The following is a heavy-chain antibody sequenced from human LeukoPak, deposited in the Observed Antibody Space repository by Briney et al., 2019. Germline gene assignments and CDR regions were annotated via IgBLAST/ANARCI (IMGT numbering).Heavy chain of an antibody. V-gene: IGHV1-69*13. CDR3: ARGTMTTVTSYYFDY. D-gene: IGHD4-17*01. Sequence: SVKVSCKASGYTFTGYYMHWVRQAPGQGLEWMGGIIPIFGTANYAQKFQGRVTITADESTSTAYMELSSLRSEDTAVYYCARGTMTTVTSYYFDYWGQGTLVTVSS. CDR1: GYTFTGYY. J-gene: IGHJ4*02. CDR2: IIPIFGTA.